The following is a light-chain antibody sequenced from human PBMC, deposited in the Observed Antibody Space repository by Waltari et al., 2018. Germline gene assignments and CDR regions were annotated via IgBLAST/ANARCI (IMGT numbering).Light chain of an antibody. J-gene: IGLJ3*02. Sequence: QSVLTQPPSVSGTPGQGVTISCSGSSSTIGTNYVYWYQQLPRPAPNLLIFRNDQRPSGVPDRFSASKSGTSASLAISGLRSEDEADYYCAAWDDGLSGPVFGGGTKLTVL. V-gene: IGLV1-47*01. CDR3: AAWDDGLSGPV. CDR2: RND. CDR1: SSTIGTNY.